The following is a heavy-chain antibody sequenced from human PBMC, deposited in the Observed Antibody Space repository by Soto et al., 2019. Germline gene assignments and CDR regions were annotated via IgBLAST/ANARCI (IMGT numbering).Heavy chain of an antibody. CDR2: ISGSGGST. CDR1: GFTFSSYA. J-gene: IGHJ4*02. V-gene: IGHV3-23*01. Sequence: EVQLLESGGGLVQPGGSLRLSCAASGFTFSSYAMSWVRQAPGKGLEWVSGISGSGGSTYYADSVKGRFTISRDNSKNTLYLQRNSLRAEDTAVYYCAQVLDGDYALYFDCWGQGTLVTVSS. CDR3: AQVLDGDYALYFDC. D-gene: IGHD4-17*01.